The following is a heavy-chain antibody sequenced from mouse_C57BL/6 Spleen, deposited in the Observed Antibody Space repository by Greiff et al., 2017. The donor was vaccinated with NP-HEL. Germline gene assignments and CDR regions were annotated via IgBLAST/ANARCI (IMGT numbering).Heavy chain of an antibody. V-gene: IGHV5-9-1*02. D-gene: IGHD1-1*01. Sequence: EVKLVESGEGLVKPGGSLKLSCAASGFPFSSYAMSWVRQTPEKRLEWVAYISSGGAYISYADTVKGRFTISRDNARNTLYLQMSSLKSEDTAMYYCTRDGSFAYWGQGTLVTVSA. J-gene: IGHJ3*01. CDR3: TRDGSFAY. CDR1: GFPFSSYA. CDR2: ISSGGAYI.